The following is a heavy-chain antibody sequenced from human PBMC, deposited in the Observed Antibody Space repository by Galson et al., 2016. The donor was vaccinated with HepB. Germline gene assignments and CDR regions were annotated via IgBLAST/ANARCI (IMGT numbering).Heavy chain of an antibody. CDR2: INDVSSHI. CDR3: ARLYCSSKRCYIRSSGMDV. Sequence: SLRLSCAASGFSLSDFAMNWVRQAPGKGLEWVSSINDVSSHIYYADSVRGRFTVSRDNARNSLYLQMSSLRAEDAAVYYCARLYCSSKRCYIRSSGMDVWGQGTTVTVSS. D-gene: IGHD2-2*02. J-gene: IGHJ6*02. CDR1: GFSLSDFA. V-gene: IGHV3-21*01.